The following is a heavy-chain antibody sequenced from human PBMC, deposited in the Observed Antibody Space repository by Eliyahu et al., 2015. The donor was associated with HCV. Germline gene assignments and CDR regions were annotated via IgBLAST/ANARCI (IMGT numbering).Heavy chain of an antibody. CDR3: TIDRGHWFDP. V-gene: IGHV3-15*01. Sequence: VQLVESGGGLVKPGGSLRLSCAASGFSFTNAWMSWVRQAPGKGLEGVGRIKSKIDGGTTNYAAPVKGRFTISRDDSRETLSLQMTRLKIEDTAVYYCTIDRGHWFDPWGQGSLVTVSS. J-gene: IGHJ5*02. CDR2: IKSKIDGGTT. CDR1: GFSFTNAW. D-gene: IGHD3-10*01.